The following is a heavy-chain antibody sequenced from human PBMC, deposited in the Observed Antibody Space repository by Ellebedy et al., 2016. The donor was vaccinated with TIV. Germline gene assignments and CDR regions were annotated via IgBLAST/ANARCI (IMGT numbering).Heavy chain of an antibody. V-gene: IGHV2-5*01. CDR1: GFSLRTSGVG. CDR2: IYWNDDK. J-gene: IGHJ4*02. CDR3: AHTGPIVVVPAAALPH. Sequence: SGPTLVKPTQTLTLTCTFSGFSLRTSGVGVGWIRQPTGKALEWLALIYWNDDKRYSPSMKSRLTITKDTTKDQVVLTMTNMDPVDTATYYCAHTGPIVVVPAAALPHWGQGTLVTVSS. D-gene: IGHD2-2*01.